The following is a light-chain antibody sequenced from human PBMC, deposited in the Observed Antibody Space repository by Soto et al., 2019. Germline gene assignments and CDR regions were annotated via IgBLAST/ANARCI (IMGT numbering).Light chain of an antibody. CDR1: QSVYSS. J-gene: IGKJ1*01. Sequence: ETVMTQSPATLSVSPGERATLSCRASQSVYSSLAWYQQKHGQAPRLLIYGASTRATGIPARFSGSGSGTEFTLTISRLQSEDFATYYCQQYYSYPLTFGQGTKVDIK. CDR2: GAS. CDR3: QQYYSYPLT. V-gene: IGKV3-15*01.